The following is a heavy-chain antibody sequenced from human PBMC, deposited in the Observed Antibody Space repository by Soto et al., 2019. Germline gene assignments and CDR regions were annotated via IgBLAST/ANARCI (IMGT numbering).Heavy chain of an antibody. Sequence: VSVKVSCKASGYTFTSYDINWVRQATGQGLEWMGWMNPNSGNTGYAQKFQGRVTMTRNTSISTAYMELSSLRSEDTAVYYCARSDIVVVPAAQISSNWFDPWGQGTLVTVSS. J-gene: IGHJ5*02. CDR2: MNPNSGNT. V-gene: IGHV1-8*02. D-gene: IGHD2-2*01. CDR3: ARSDIVVVPAAQISSNWFDP. CDR1: GYTFTSYD.